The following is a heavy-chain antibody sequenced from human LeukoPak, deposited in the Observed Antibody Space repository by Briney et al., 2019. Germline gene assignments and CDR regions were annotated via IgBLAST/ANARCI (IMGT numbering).Heavy chain of an antibody. Sequence: TLRPSCAASRFTSRNYWMHSVPQAPGKGQVWVSRINTDGSSTSYADSVKGRFTISRDDAKNTLYLQMNSLRAEDTAVYYCARDEGLRYFDWLPLDYWGQGILVTVSS. J-gene: IGHJ4*02. CDR3: ARDEGLRYFDWLPLDY. CDR2: INTDGSST. CDR1: RFTSRNYW. D-gene: IGHD3-9*01. V-gene: IGHV3-74*01.